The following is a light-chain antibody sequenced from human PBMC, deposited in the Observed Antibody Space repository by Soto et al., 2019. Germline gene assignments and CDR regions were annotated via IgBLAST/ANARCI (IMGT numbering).Light chain of an antibody. CDR2: CAS. J-gene: IGKJ1*01. CDR1: QRGLYSSNNKNY. V-gene: IGKV4-1*01. Sequence: DIVMTQSPDSLAVSLGERATINCKSSQRGLYSSNNKNYLAWYQQKPGQPPELLIYCASTRESGVPARFRGSGSWTDFTLTITSLQAEYVAVYYCEQYYSTPRTFGQGTTVEIK. CDR3: EQYYSTPRT.